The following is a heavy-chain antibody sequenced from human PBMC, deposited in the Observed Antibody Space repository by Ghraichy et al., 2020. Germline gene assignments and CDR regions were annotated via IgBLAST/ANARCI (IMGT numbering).Heavy chain of an antibody. V-gene: IGHV3-30-3*01. Sequence: GGSLRLSCAASGFTFSSYAMHWVRQAPGKGLEWVSVISYDGSNKYYADSVKGRFTISRDNSKNTLYLQMNSLRAEDTAVYYCARTRKEMSYRDAFDIWVQGTMVTVSS. CDR2: ISYDGSNK. CDR1: GFTFSSYA. D-gene: IGHD5-24*01. J-gene: IGHJ3*02. CDR3: ARTRKEMSYRDAFDI.